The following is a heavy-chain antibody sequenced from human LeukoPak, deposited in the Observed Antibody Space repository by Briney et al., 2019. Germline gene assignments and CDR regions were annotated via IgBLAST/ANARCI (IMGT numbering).Heavy chain of an antibody. D-gene: IGHD6-19*01. CDR3: ARGQQWLEAFDY. CDR1: GYTFTGYY. CDR2: INPNSGVT. Sequence: ASVKVXCKASGYTFTGYYIHWVRQAPGQGLEWMGWINPNSGVTHYPQKFQGRVTMTRDTSIRTAYMEVSSLRSDDTAVYYCARGQQWLEAFDYWGLGTLVTVSS. J-gene: IGHJ4*02. V-gene: IGHV1-2*02.